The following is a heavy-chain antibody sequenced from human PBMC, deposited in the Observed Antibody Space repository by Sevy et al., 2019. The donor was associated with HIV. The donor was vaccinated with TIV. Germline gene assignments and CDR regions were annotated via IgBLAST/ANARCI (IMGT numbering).Heavy chain of an antibody. J-gene: IGHJ5*02. CDR1: DGSFSGYY. D-gene: IGHD2-2*01. Sequence: SETLSLNCAVHDGSFSGYYWNWIRQLPGKGLEWIGQINERGITYYNPSLKSRVTISVDTSKKQFSLKLNSVTAVDSAVYFCARSPPVVVVPGAPSWFDPWDQGTLVTVSS. CDR2: INERGIT. CDR3: ARSPPVVVVPGAPSWFDP. V-gene: IGHV4-34*01.